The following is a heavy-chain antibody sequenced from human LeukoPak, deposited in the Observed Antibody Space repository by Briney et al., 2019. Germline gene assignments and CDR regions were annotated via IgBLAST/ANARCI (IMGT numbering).Heavy chain of an antibody. CDR3: AKAYYYDSSGYYFDY. D-gene: IGHD3-22*01. J-gene: IGHJ4*02. CDR2: ISWDGGST. V-gene: IGHV3-43*01. Sequence: GGSLRLSCAASGFTFDDYTMHWVRQAPGKALEWVSLISWDGGSTYYADSVKGRFTISRDNSKNSLYLQMNSLRTEDTALYYCAKAYYYDSSGYYFDYWGQGTLVTVSS. CDR1: GFTFDDYT.